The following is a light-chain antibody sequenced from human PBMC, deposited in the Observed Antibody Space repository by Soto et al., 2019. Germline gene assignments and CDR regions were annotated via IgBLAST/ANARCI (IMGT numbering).Light chain of an antibody. CDR3: QQYNTYGLT. Sequence: EIVMTQSPATLSVSPGERATLSCRASQSVSSNLAWYQQKPGQAPRLLIYGASTRATGIPARFSGSGSGTEFTLTISSLQSEDFAVYYCQQYNTYGLTFGGGTKVEIK. CDR2: GAS. J-gene: IGKJ4*02. V-gene: IGKV3-15*01. CDR1: QSVSSN.